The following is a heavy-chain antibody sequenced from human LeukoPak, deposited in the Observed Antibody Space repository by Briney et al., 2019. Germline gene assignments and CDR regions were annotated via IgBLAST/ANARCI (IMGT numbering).Heavy chain of an antibody. CDR2: IIPILGIA. V-gene: IGHV1-69*04. CDR1: GGTFSSYA. J-gene: IGHJ3*02. Sequence: SVKVSCKASGGTFSSYAISWVRQAPGQGLEWMGRIIPILGIANYAQKFQGRVTITADKSTSTAYMELSSLRSEDTAVYYCARAEEIAYCGGDCSGAFDIWGQGTMVTVSS. D-gene: IGHD2-21*02. CDR3: ARAEEIAYCGGDCSGAFDI.